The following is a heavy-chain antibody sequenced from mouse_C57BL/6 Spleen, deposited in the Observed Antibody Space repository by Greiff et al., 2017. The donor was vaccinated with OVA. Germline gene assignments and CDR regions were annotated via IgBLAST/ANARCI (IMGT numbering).Heavy chain of an antibody. Sequence: EVKLVESGGGLVKPGGSLKLSCAASGFTFSDYGMHWVRQAPEKGLEWVAYISSGSSTIYYADTVKGRFTISRDNAKNTLFLQMTSLRSEDTAVDYCARRGYSNYGYLDVWGKGTTVTVSS. J-gene: IGHJ1*03. CDR2: ISSGSSTI. CDR3: ARRGYSNYGYLDV. CDR1: GFTFSDYG. D-gene: IGHD2-5*01. V-gene: IGHV5-17*01.